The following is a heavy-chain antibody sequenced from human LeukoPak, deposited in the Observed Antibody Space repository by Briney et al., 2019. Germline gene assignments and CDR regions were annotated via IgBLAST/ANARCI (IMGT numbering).Heavy chain of an antibody. CDR1: GYTFTSYG. V-gene: IGHV1-18*01. D-gene: IGHD3-22*01. CDR2: ISAYNGNT. J-gene: IGHJ6*03. CDR3: ARLSHDSSGYYYYYYYMDV. Sequence: ASVKVSCKASGYTFTSYGISWVRQSPGQGLEWMGWISAYNGNTNYAQKLQGRVTMTTDTSTSTAYMELSSLRSDDTAVYYCARLSHDSSGYYYYYYYMDVWGKGTTVTVSS.